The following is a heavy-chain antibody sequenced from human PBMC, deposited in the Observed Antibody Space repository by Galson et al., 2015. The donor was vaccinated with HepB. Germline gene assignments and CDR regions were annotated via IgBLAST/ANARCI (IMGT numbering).Heavy chain of an antibody. CDR1: GFTFSSYG. J-gene: IGHJ3*02. CDR2: IWYDGSNK. V-gene: IGHV3-33*01. CDR3: ARERYCSSTSCYDAFDI. Sequence: SLRLSCAASGFTFSSYGMHWVRQAPGKGLEWVAVIWYDGSNKYYADSVKGRFTISRDNSKNTLYLQMNSLRAEDTAVYYCARERYCSSTSCYDAFDIWGQGTMVTVSS. D-gene: IGHD2-2*01.